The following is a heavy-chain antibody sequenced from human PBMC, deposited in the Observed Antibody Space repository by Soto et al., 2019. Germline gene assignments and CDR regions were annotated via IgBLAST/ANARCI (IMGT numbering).Heavy chain of an antibody. CDR3: ARGGNPVVRGVTLDY. Sequence: QVQLVQSGAEVKKPGSSVKVSCKASGGTFSSYAISWVRQAPGQGLEWMGGIIPIFGTANYAQNFQGIVTITTHESASTAYMERSSLSSEDTAVYYGARGGNPVVRGVTLDYWGQGTLVTVSS. V-gene: IGHV1-69*01. D-gene: IGHD3-10*01. CDR2: IIPIFGTA. J-gene: IGHJ4*02. CDR1: GGTFSSYA.